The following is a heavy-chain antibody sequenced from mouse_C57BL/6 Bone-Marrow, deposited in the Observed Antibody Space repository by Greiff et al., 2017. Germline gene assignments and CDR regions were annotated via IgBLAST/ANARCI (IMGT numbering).Heavy chain of an antibody. CDR1: GYTFTSYW. J-gene: IGHJ2*01. D-gene: IGHD1-1*01. CDR3: ERSYYGSHGY. CDR2: IHTNRGST. Sequence: QVQLQQPGAELVKPAASVTLSCTASGYTFTSYWVHWVKQSPGQGLEWLGMIHTNRGSTYYNALFTSMGTLTVDKSSSTAYRQVSSLTSEDSAVYYCERSYYGSHGYWGQGTTLTVAS. V-gene: IGHV1-64*01.